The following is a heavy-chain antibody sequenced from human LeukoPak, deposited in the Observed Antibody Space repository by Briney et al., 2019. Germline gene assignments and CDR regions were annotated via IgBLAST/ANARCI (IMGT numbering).Heavy chain of an antibody. J-gene: IGHJ6*03. V-gene: IGHV3-53*01. CDR2: IYAGGSI. Sequence: GGSLRLSCAASGLTVTSNYMSWVRQAPGKGLEWVSVIYAGGSIYYADSVKGRFTISRDNSKSTLYLQMNSLRAEDTAVYYCAKIPRGGYMDVWGKGTTVTVSS. D-gene: IGHD2-15*01. CDR1: GLTVTSNY. CDR3: AKIPRGGYMDV.